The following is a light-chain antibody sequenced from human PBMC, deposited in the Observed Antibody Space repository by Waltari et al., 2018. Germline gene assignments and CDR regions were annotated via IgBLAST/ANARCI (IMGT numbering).Light chain of an antibody. J-gene: IGLJ1*01. CDR2: QDT. Sequence: SFDLTQPPSVSVSPGQTASITCSGDKLGDKSACGYHQKPGQAPLLVIYQDTKRPSPIPGRFSGSKSGNTATLTIGGTQGVDEADYYCQAGDSSTYVFGTGTKVTVL. CDR1: KLGDKS. V-gene: IGLV3-1*01. CDR3: QAGDSSTYV.